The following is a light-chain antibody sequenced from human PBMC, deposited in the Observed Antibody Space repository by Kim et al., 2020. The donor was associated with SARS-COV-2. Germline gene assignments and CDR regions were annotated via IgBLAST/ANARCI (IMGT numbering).Light chain of an antibody. CDR1: QSVSSN. Sequence: PGESPTPTCRASQSVSSNLAWYQQKPGQAPRLLIYGASTRATGIPARFSGSGSGTEFTLTISSLQSEDFAVYYCQQYNNWPPRWTFGQGTKVDIK. J-gene: IGKJ1*01. V-gene: IGKV3-15*01. CDR3: QQYNNWPPRWT. CDR2: GAS.